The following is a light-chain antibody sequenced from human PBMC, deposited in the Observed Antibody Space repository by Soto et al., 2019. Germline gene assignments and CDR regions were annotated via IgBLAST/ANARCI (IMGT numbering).Light chain of an antibody. CDR3: LQHDSYPRT. CDR2: AAS. Sequence: DIQMTQSPSAMSASVGDRATITWRASQGISNNLAWFQQNPGKVPKRLIYAASSLQSGVPSRFIGSGSGTEFTLLSISLQPEDFATKYCLQHDSYPRTFGQGTKVEFK. V-gene: IGKV1-17*03. CDR1: QGISNN. J-gene: IGKJ1*01.